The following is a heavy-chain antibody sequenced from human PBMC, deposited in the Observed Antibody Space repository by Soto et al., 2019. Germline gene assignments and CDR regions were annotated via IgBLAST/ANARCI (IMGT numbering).Heavy chain of an antibody. D-gene: IGHD3-16*01. CDR3: ARINAYHIDS. V-gene: IGHV4-4*02. CDR1: GGSISSSNW. Sequence: ASETLSLTCAVSGGSISSSNWWSWVRQPPGKGLEWIGEIYHSGTTNYNPSLKSRVTISVDKSKKYFSLRLSSVTAADTAVYYCARINAYHIDSWGQGTLVTVSS. CDR2: IYHSGTT. J-gene: IGHJ4*02.